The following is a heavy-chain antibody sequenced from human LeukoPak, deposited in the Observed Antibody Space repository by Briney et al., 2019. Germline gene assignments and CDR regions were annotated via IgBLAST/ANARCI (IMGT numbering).Heavy chain of an antibody. Sequence: IPSETLSLTCTVSGGSISSHYWSWIRQPAGKGLEWIGRIYGSGSTNYNPSLKSRVTMSVDTSKNQFSLRLSSVTAADTAIYYCARVRGCSSTSCSPHYYYYMDVWGKGTTVTVSS. J-gene: IGHJ6*03. CDR3: ARVRGCSSTSCSPHYYYYMDV. V-gene: IGHV4-4*07. CDR1: GGSISSHY. CDR2: IYGSGST. D-gene: IGHD2-2*01.